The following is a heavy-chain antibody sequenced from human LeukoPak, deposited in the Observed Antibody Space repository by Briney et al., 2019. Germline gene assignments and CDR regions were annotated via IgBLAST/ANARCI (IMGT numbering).Heavy chain of an antibody. D-gene: IGHD3-22*01. CDR2: INPNSGGT. Sequence: ASVKVSCKASGYTFTGYYMHWVRQAPGQGLEWMGWINPNSGGTNYAQKFQGRVTMTRDTSISTAYMELRSLRSDDTAVYYCARDSERDHYYDSSGYSVYWGQGTLVTVSS. J-gene: IGHJ4*02. CDR3: ARDSERDHYYDSSGYSVY. CDR1: GYTFTGYY. V-gene: IGHV1-2*02.